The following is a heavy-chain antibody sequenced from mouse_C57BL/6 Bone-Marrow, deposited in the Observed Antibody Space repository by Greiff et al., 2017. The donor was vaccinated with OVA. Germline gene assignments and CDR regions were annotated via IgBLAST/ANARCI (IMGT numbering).Heavy chain of an antibody. CDR3: VRHVVYWYFDV. V-gene: IGHV10-1*01. J-gene: IGHJ1*03. Sequence: EVKLQESGGGLVQPKGSLKLSCAASGFSFNTYAMNWVRQAPGKGLEWVARIRSKSNNYATYYADSVKDRFTISRDDSESMLYLQMNNLKTEDTAMYYCVRHVVYWYFDVWGTGTTVTVSS. CDR1: GFSFNTYA. CDR2: IRSKSNNYAT.